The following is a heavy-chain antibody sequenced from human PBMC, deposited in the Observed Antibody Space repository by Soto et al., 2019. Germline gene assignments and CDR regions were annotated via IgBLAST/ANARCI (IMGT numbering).Heavy chain of an antibody. Sequence: SETLSLTCTVSGGSVTSSSYYWGWIRQPPGKGLEWIGSIYYSGSTYYNPSLKSRVTISVDTSKNQFSLKLSSVTAADTAVYYCATQEVGGSYVYTFDPWGQGTLVTVSS. CDR2: IYYSGST. CDR1: GGSVTSSSYY. V-gene: IGHV4-39*01. D-gene: IGHD1-26*01. CDR3: ATQEVGGSYVYTFDP. J-gene: IGHJ5*02.